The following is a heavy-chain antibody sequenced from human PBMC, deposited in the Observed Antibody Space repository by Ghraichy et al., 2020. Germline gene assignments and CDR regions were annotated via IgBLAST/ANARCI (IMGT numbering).Heavy chain of an antibody. J-gene: IGHJ5*02. Sequence: SETLSLTCTVSGGSISSSSYYRGWIRQPPGKGLEWIGSIYYSGSTYYNPSLKSRVTISVDTSKNQFSLKLSSVTAADTAVYYCARHCRLVAVGHNWFDPWGQGTLVTVSS. CDR1: GGSISSSSYY. CDR2: IYYSGST. D-gene: IGHD5-12*01. V-gene: IGHV4-39*01. CDR3: ARHCRLVAVGHNWFDP.